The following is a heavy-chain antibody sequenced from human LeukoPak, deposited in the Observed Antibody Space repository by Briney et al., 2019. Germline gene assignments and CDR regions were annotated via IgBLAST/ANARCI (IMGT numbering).Heavy chain of an antibody. D-gene: IGHD6-19*01. CDR1: GYTFTSYY. CDR3: ARDKLAVAGEDFDY. Sequence: ASVKVSCKASGYTFTSYYMHWVRQAPGQGLEWMGWISGYNGNTNYAQKLQGRVTMTTDTSTSTAYMELRSLRSDDTAVYYCARDKLAVAGEDFDYWGQGTLVTVSS. J-gene: IGHJ4*02. CDR2: ISGYNGNT. V-gene: IGHV1-18*04.